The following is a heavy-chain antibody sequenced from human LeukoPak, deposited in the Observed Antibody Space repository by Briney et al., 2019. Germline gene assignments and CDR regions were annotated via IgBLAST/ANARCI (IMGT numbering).Heavy chain of an antibody. V-gene: IGHV4-59*01. J-gene: IGHJ6*03. CDR1: GGSISSYY. D-gene: IGHD2-15*01. CDR3: ATTLGYCSGGSCLLPYYYYYMDV. CDR2: IYYSGST. Sequence: SETLSLTCTVSGGSISSYYWSWIRQPSGKGLEWIGYIYYSGSTNYNPSLKSRVTISVDTSKNQFSLKLSSVTAADTAVYYCATTLGYCSGGSCLLPYYYYYMDVWGKGTTVTVSS.